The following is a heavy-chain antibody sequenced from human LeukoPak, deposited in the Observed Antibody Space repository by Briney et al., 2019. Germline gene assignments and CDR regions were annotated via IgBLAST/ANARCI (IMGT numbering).Heavy chain of an antibody. CDR2: IKQDGSEE. D-gene: IGHD2/OR15-2a*01. J-gene: IGHJ6*03. Sequence: GGSLRLSCAASGFTFSSYWMSWVRQAPGKGLEWVANIKQDGSEEYYVDPVKGRFTISRDNAKNSLYLQMNSLTAEDKPVYYCARLLSNYYCYYMDVWGKGTTLTVSS. V-gene: IGHV3-7*01. CDR1: GFTFSSYW. CDR3: ARLLSNYYCYYMDV.